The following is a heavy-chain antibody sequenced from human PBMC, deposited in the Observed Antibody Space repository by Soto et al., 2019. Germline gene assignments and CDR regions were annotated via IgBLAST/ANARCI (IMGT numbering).Heavy chain of an antibody. Sequence: QVQLVQSGAEVKKPGSSVKVSCKASGGTFSSYTISWVRQAPGQGLEWMGRIIPILGIANYAQKFQGRVTITADKYTSTAYMELSSLRSEVTAVYYCARDRHRYGSGSYWDYWGQGTLVTVSS. CDR1: GGTFSSYT. CDR2: IIPILGIA. J-gene: IGHJ4*02. V-gene: IGHV1-69*08. CDR3: ARDRHRYGSGSYWDY. D-gene: IGHD3-10*01.